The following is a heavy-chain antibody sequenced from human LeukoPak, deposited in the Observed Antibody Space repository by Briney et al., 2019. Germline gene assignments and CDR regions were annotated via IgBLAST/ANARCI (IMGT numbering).Heavy chain of an antibody. CDR2: LRPDGRDK. Sequence: PGGSLRLSRAASGFTFSYYWMTWVRQAPGKGLEWVANLRPDGRDKYYADSVKGRFTISRDNAKNSLYLQMNGLRADDTAIYYCARDAYDDASESRGQGTLVTVSS. CDR3: ARDAYDDASES. V-gene: IGHV3-7*01. D-gene: IGHD3-3*01. CDR1: GFTFSYYW. J-gene: IGHJ4*02.